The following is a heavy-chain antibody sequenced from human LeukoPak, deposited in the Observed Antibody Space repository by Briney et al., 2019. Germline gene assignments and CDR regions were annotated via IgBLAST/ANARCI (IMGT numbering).Heavy chain of an antibody. D-gene: IGHD3-22*01. Sequence: ASVKVSCKASGGTFSSYAISWVRQAPGQGLEWMGGIIPIFGTANYAQKFQGRVTITTDESTSTAYMELSSLRSEDTAVYYCAREENDSRAVYYIDVWGKGTTVTVSS. CDR3: AREENDSRAVYYIDV. CDR2: IIPIFGTA. CDR1: GGTFSSYA. V-gene: IGHV1-69*05. J-gene: IGHJ6*03.